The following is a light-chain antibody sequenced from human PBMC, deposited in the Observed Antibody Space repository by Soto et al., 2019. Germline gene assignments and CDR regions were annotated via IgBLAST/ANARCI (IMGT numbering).Light chain of an antibody. CDR2: SAS. CDR1: QGISSW. V-gene: IGKV1-12*02. Sequence: DIQMTQSPSFVSASVGDRVAFTCRASQGISSWLAWYQQKPGGTPKLLIYSASSLQSGVPSRFSGSGSGTDFTLTISSLQPEDFASYFCQQANSFPWTFGQGTKVEVK. CDR3: QQANSFPWT. J-gene: IGKJ1*01.